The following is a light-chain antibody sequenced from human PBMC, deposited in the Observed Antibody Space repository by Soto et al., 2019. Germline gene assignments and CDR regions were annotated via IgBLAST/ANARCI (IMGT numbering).Light chain of an antibody. CDR2: RSD. Sequence: QSVLTQPPSTSGTPGQRVNISCSGSSSNIGSNHVYWYQQFPGMAPKLLMYRSDQRPTGVPDRFSGSKSGTSASLAISGLRSDDEADYYCSARDDSLSGVVFGGGTKVTVL. CDR1: SSNIGSNH. V-gene: IGLV1-47*01. J-gene: IGLJ2*01. CDR3: SARDDSLSGVV.